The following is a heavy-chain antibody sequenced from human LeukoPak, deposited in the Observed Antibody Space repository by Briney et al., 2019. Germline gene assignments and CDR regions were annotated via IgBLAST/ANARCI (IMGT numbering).Heavy chain of an antibody. CDR3: AKGYCSSTSCLFDY. D-gene: IGHD2-2*01. CDR2: INWNGGST. J-gene: IGHJ4*02. V-gene: IGHV3-20*04. CDR1: GFAFDDYG. Sequence: GGSLRLSCAASGFAFDDYGMSWVRQAPGKGLEWVSGINWNGGSTGYADSVKGRFTISRDNAKNSLYLQMNSLRAEDMALYYCAKGYCSSTSCLFDYWGQGTLVTVSS.